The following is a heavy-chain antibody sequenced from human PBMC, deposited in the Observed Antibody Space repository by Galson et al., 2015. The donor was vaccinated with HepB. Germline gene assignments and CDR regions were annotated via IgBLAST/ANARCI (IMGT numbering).Heavy chain of an antibody. CDR3: ASGGLTVKGFGESFLNWFDP. Sequence: SLRLSCAASGFTFSSYAMSWVHQAPGKGLEWVSYISSGSNIYYADSVRGRFTISRAYAKNLLFLQMNSLRVDDTAVYYCASGGLTVKGFGESFLNWFDPWGQGILVTVSS. CDR1: GFTFSSYA. CDR2: ISSGSNI. D-gene: IGHD3-10*01. V-gene: IGHV3-21*01. J-gene: IGHJ5*02.